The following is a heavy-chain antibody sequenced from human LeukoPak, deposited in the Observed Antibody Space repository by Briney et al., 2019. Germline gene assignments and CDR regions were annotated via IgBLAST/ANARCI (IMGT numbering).Heavy chain of an antibody. Sequence: SETLSLTCTVSGGSISSGDYYWSWIRQPPGKGLEWIGYIYYSGSTYYNPSLKSRVTISVDASKNQFSLKLSSVTAADTAVYYCARAEGWFGELAFDYWGQGTLVTVSS. CDR1: GGSISSGDYY. CDR2: IYYSGST. V-gene: IGHV4-30-4*08. D-gene: IGHD3-10*01. CDR3: ARAEGWFGELAFDY. J-gene: IGHJ4*02.